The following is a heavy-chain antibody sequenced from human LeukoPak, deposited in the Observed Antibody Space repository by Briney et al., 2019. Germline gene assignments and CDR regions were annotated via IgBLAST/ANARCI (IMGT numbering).Heavy chain of an antibody. Sequence: GASLRLSCAASGFIFRNYAMSWVRQAPGKGLEWVSAITGSGDTTYYADSVKGRFTISRDNSKNTLYVEMNTLRAEHTAVYYCAKWGDNDMLAAYYDSDFWGQGTLVTVSS. CDR3: AKWGDNDMLAAYYDSDF. CDR2: ITGSGDTT. D-gene: IGHD3-9*01. J-gene: IGHJ4*02. CDR1: GFIFRNYA. V-gene: IGHV3-23*01.